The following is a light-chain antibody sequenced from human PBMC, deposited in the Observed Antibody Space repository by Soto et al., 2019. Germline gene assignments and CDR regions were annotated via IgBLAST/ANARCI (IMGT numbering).Light chain of an antibody. J-gene: IGLJ1*01. CDR3: ISYTSGITLYV. CDR1: SSDVGGYNY. CDR2: DVS. V-gene: IGLV2-14*01. Sequence: QSVLTQPASVSGSPGQSITISCTGTSSDVGGYNYVSWYQQHPGKAPKLMIYDVSNRPSGVSDRFSGSTSGNTASLTISGLQAEDEADYYCISYTSGITLYVFGTGTKLTVL.